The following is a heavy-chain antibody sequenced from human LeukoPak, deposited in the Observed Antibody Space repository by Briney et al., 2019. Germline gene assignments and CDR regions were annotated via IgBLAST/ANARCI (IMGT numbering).Heavy chain of an antibody. CDR3: AREIGYYFDSDDSRLRGRLDV. CDR1: GFTINTNY. D-gene: IGHD3-22*01. CDR2: IYPGGVT. Sequence: GGSLRLSCAASGFTINTNYMNWVRQAPGRGLEWLSVIYPGGVTKYEESVKGRFTVSRDIAKNTVYLEMNDLRAEDTALYYCAREIGYYFDSDDSRLRGRLDVWGKGTSVTVSS. J-gene: IGHJ6*04. V-gene: IGHV3-53*01.